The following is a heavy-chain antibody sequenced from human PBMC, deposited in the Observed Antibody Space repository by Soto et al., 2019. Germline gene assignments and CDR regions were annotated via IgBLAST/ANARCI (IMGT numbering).Heavy chain of an antibody. CDR3: ARFQYTVVTPFDL. Sequence: QVQLQESGPGLVEPSETLSLTCTVSGGSLTNYFWTWIRQSPGKGLEWIAYIRYSGKTGYNPSLKSRVTISLDTPKTQFSLKLTSVTAADTAIFYCARFQYTVVTPFDLWGQGTMVIVSS. J-gene: IGHJ3*01. CDR2: IRYSGKT. V-gene: IGHV4-59*01. CDR1: GGSLTNYF. D-gene: IGHD2-21*02.